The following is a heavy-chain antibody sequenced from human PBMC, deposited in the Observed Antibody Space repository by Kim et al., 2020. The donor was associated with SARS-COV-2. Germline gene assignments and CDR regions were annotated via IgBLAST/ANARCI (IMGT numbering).Heavy chain of an antibody. CDR1: GDSVSSNSAA. CDR3: ARDLWDIVVVPAAMPHNWFDP. Sequence: SQTLSLTCAISGDSVSSNSAAWNWIRQSPSRGLEWLGRTYYRSKWYNDYAVSVKSRITINPDTSKNQFSLQLNSVTPEDTAVYYCARDLWDIVVVPAAMPHNWFDPWGQGTLVTVSS. V-gene: IGHV6-1*01. D-gene: IGHD2-2*01. J-gene: IGHJ5*02. CDR2: TYYRSKWYN.